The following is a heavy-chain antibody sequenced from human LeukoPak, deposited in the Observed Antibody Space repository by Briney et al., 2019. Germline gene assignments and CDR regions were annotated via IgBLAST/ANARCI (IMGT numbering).Heavy chain of an antibody. D-gene: IGHD6-19*01. V-gene: IGHV3-30*18. CDR1: GFTFSSYG. J-gene: IGHJ4*02. CDR3: AKEGSGEDY. Sequence: GRSLRLSCAASGFTFSSYGMHWVRQAPGKGLEWVAVISYDGSNKYYADSVKGRFTISRDNSKNTLYLQMNSLRAEDTAVYYCAKEGSGEDYWGQGTLVTVSS. CDR2: ISYDGSNK.